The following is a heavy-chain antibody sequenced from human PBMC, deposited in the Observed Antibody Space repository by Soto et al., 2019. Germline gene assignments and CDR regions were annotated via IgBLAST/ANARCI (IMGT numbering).Heavy chain of an antibody. CDR1: GGAIISSSYC. V-gene: IGHV4-39*01. Sequence: SETLSLTCTVSGGAIISSSYCCCCIRQRPGNGLELIGSIYYSGSTYYNPSLKSRVTISVDTSKNQFSLKLSSVTAADTAVYYCARRFTIFGVVTFNWFDPWGQGTLVTVSS. CDR3: ARRFTIFGVVTFNWFDP. J-gene: IGHJ5*02. D-gene: IGHD3-3*01. CDR2: IYYSGST.